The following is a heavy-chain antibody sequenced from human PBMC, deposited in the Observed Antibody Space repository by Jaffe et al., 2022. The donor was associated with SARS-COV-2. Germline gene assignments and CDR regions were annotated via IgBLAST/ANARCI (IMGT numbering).Heavy chain of an antibody. V-gene: IGHV3-15*01. D-gene: IGHD6-13*01. J-gene: IGHJ6*02. CDR3: TTDHSSWYLSSVNYYYYGMDV. CDR2: IKSKTDGGTT. Sequence: EVQLVESGGGLVKPGGSLRLSCAASGFTFSNAWMSWVRQAPGKGLEWVGRIKSKTDGGTTDYAAPVKGRFTISRDDSKNTLYLQMNSLKTEDTAVYYCTTDHSSWYLSSVNYYYYGMDVWGQGTTVTVSS. CDR1: GFTFSNAW.